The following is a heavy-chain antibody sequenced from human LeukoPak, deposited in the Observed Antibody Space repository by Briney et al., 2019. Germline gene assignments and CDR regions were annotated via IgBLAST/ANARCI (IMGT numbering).Heavy chain of an antibody. V-gene: IGHV1-18*01. CDR3: ARDAGDDIVVVPGDYGMDV. D-gene: IGHD2-2*01. J-gene: IGHJ6*02. CDR1: GYTFTRYG. CDR2: ISAYNGNT. Sequence: ASVKVSCKASGYTFTRYGISWVRQAPGQGLEWMGWISAYNGNTNYAQKLQGRVTMTTDTSTSTAYMELRSLRSDDTAVYYCARDAGDDIVVVPGDYGMDVWGQGTTVTVSS.